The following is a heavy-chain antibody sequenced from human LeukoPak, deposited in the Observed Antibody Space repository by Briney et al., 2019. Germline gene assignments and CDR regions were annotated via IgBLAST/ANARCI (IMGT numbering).Heavy chain of an antibody. Sequence: GASVKVSCKVSGYTFTDYCMHWVQQAPGKGLEWMGLVDPEDGETIYAEKFQGRVTITADTSTDTAYMELSSLRSEDTAVYYCATGVGNFGTSYYYYYMDVWGKGTTVTVSS. V-gene: IGHV1-69-2*01. CDR3: ATGVGNFGTSYYYYYMDV. CDR1: GYTFTDYC. CDR2: VDPEDGET. D-gene: IGHD2-2*01. J-gene: IGHJ6*03.